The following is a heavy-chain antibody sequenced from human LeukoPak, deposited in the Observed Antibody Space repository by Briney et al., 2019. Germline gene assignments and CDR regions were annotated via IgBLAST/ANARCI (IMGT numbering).Heavy chain of an antibody. V-gene: IGHV3-23*01. CDR3: AKDGRRVSMIGVVRRGHYFDY. CDR1: GFTFSSYG. Sequence: PGGSLRLSCASSGFTFSSYGMSWVRQAPGKALEWVSAISGSGGNTYYADSAKGRFTISRDNSKNTLYLQMNSLRAEDTAVYYCAKDGRRVSMIGVVRRGHYFDYWGQGILVTVSS. J-gene: IGHJ4*02. D-gene: IGHD3-22*01. CDR2: ISGSGGNT.